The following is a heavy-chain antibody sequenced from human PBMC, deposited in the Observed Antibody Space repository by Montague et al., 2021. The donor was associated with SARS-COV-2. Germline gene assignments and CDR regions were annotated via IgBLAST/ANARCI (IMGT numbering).Heavy chain of an antibody. V-gene: IGHV6-1*01. J-gene: IGHJ3*01. D-gene: IGHD2-8*02. CDR2: TKYTSTRYE. Sequence: CAISGDGVSSNIAAWNWIRQSPSRGLEWLGRTKYTSTRYETYAVSVQSRITITADTSKNQFSLHLNSVTPEDTAVYYCARDLYWAFDAWGLGTTVTVSA. CDR3: ARDLYWAFDA. CDR1: GDGVSSNIAA.